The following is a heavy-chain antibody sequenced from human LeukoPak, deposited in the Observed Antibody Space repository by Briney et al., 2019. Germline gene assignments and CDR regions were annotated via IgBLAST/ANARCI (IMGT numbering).Heavy chain of an antibody. V-gene: IGHV4-59*01. Sequence: PSETLSLTCSVSSGFISSYYWTWIRQSPGKGLEWIGYIYYTGSTGYNPSLQSRVTISVDTSKNQFSLRLNPVTAADTAVYYCAGADGSGSYSPLDYWGQGTLVTVSS. CDR3: AGADGSGSYSPLDY. CDR2: IYYTGST. D-gene: IGHD3-10*01. J-gene: IGHJ4*02. CDR1: SGFISSYY.